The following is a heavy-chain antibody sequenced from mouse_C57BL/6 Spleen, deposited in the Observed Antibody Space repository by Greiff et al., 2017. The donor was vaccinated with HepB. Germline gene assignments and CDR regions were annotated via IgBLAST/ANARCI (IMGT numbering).Heavy chain of an antibody. CDR3: ARGDYDYHGFDY. CDR2: IHPNSGST. J-gene: IGHJ2*01. V-gene: IGHV1-64*01. CDR1: GYTFTSYW. D-gene: IGHD2-4*01. Sequence: QVQLQQPGAELVKPGASVKLSCKASGYTFTSYWMHWVKQRPGQGLEWIGMIHPNSGSTNYNEKFKSKATLTVDKSSSTAYMQLSSLTSEDSAVYYCARGDYDYHGFDYWGQGTTLIVSS.